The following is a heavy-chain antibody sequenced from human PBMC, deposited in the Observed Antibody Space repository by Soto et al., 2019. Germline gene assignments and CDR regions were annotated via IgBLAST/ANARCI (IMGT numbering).Heavy chain of an antibody. CDR2: INHSGST. Sequence: SETLSLTCAVYGGSFSGYYWSWIRQPPGKGLEWIGEINHSGSTNYNPSLKSRVTISVDTSKHQFSLKLSSVTAADTAVYYCARVVVVVVPAANTRDLFDPWGQGSLVIVSS. V-gene: IGHV4-34*01. J-gene: IGHJ5*02. D-gene: IGHD2-2*01. CDR1: GGSFSGYY. CDR3: ARVVVVVVPAANTRDLFDP.